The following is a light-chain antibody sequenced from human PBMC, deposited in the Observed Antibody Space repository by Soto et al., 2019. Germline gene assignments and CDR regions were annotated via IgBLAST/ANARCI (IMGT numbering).Light chain of an antibody. CDR2: DAS. CDR3: QQRSNWPLT. J-gene: IGKJ4*01. CDR1: QSVSSY. Sequence: EIVLTQSPATLSLSPGERATRSCRASQSVSSYLAWYQQKPGQAPRLLIYDASNRATGIPARFSGSGSGTDFTLTISSLEPEDFEVYYCQQRSNWPLTFGGGTKVEIK. V-gene: IGKV3-11*01.